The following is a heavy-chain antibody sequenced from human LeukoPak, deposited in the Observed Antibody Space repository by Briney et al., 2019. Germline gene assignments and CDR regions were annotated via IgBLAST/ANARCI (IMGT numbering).Heavy chain of an antibody. J-gene: IGHJ4*02. V-gene: IGHV3-30*02. CDR2: IRYDGSNK. CDR3: ANQDSTEYSYYFDF. Sequence: GGTLRLSCAASGFTFSSCAMSWVRQAPGKGLEWVAFIRYDGSNKYYADSVKGRLTISRDNSKNTLYLQMNGLRAEDTAVYYCANQDSTEYSYYFDFWGQGTLVTVSS. D-gene: IGHD2/OR15-2a*01. CDR1: GFTFSSCA.